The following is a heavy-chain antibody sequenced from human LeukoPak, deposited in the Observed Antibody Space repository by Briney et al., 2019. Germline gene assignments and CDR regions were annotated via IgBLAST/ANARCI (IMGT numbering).Heavy chain of an antibody. CDR3: TTQGAWATIIVY. CDR1: GFTFNNAW. D-gene: IGHD5-12*01. CDR2: IKSKADGGTT. Sequence: GGSLRLSCAASGFTFNNAWMSWVRQTPGMGLEGLEWVGRIKSKADGGTTDYAAPVKGRFTISRDDSKNTLYLQMNSLKTEDTAVYYCTTQGAWATIIVYWGQGTLVTVSS. J-gene: IGHJ4*02. V-gene: IGHV3-15*01.